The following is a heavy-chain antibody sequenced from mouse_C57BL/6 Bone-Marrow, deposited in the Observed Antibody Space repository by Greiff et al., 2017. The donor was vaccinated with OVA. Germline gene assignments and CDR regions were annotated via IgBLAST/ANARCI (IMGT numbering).Heavy chain of an antibody. Sequence: QVQLKQPGAELVMPGASVKLSCKASGYTFTSYWMHWVKQRPGQGLEWIGEIDPSDSYTNYNQKFKGKSTLTVDKSSSTAYMQLSSLTSEDSAVYYFTRELYYYAMDYWGQGTSVTVSS. V-gene: IGHV1-69*01. CDR3: TRELYYYAMDY. CDR2: IDPSDSYT. CDR1: GYTFTSYW. J-gene: IGHJ4*01.